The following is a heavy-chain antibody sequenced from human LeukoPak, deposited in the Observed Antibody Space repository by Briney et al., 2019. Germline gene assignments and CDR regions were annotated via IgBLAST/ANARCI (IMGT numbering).Heavy chain of an antibody. D-gene: IGHD1-7*01. Sequence: SETLSLTCAVSGGSIRNSSFYWGWIRQPPGKGLEWIASIYNSGSTNYNPSLKSRVTISVDTSKNQFSLKLSSVTAADTAVYYCARDRRQNWNYARGYYYGMDVWGQGTTVTVSS. J-gene: IGHJ6*02. V-gene: IGHV4-39*07. CDR2: IYNSGST. CDR3: ARDRRQNWNYARGYYYGMDV. CDR1: GGSIRNSSFY.